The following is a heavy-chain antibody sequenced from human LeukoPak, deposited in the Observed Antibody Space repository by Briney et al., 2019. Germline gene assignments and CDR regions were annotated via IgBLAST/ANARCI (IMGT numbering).Heavy chain of an antibody. J-gene: IGHJ4*02. CDR3: ARLRGSSGRYYFDS. CDR1: GSTFDPYS. V-gene: IGHV3-21*03. D-gene: IGHD6-19*01. CDR2: IDGISKAI. Sequence: GGPLRLSWVAPGSTFDPYSRNGVGQPPGRGREWVSSIDGISKAIHYAESVKGRLTVSRDNAKNSLYLQMNSLRAEDTAVYYCARLRGSSGRYYFDSWGQGTLVTVSS.